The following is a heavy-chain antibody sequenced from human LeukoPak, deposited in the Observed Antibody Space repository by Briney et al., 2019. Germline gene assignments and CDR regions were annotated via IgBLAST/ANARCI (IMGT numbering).Heavy chain of an antibody. CDR2: ISYDGSNK. CDR1: GFTFSSYG. Sequence: GGSLRLSCAASGFTFSSYGMHWVRQAPGKGLEWVAVISYDGSNKYYADSVKGRFTISRDNSKNTLYLQMNSLRAEDTAVYYCARDGVRDGLYFDYWGQGILVTVSS. V-gene: IGHV3-30*03. CDR3: ARDGVRDGLYFDY. J-gene: IGHJ4*02. D-gene: IGHD5-24*01.